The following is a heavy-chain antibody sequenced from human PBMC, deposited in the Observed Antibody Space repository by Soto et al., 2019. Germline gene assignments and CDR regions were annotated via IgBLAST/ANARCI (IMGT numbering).Heavy chain of an antibody. D-gene: IGHD3-10*01. J-gene: IGHJ6*03. CDR3: ARGGAMVRKDYYYYYMDV. V-gene: IGHV1-69*02. CDR1: GGTFSSYT. Sequence: SVKVSCKASGGTFSSYTMSWVRQAPGQRLEWMGRIIPILGIANYAQKFQGRVTITADKSTSTAYMELSSLRSEDTAVYYCARGGAMVRKDYYYYYMDVWGKGTTVTVSS. CDR2: IIPILGIA.